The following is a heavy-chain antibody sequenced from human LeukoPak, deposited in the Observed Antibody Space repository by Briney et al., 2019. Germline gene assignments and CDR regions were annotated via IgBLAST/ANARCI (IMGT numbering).Heavy chain of an antibody. D-gene: IGHD6-13*01. CDR1: GFTFSSYA. V-gene: IGHV3-23*01. CDR2: ISGSGGST. J-gene: IGHJ4*02. Sequence: GSLRLFCAASGFTFSSYAMSWVRQAPGEGLEWVSAISGSGGSTYYADSVKGRFIISRDNSKNTLYLQMNSLRAEDTAVYYCAKSSRSWLTFFDYWGQGTLVTVSS. CDR3: AKSSRSWLTFFDY.